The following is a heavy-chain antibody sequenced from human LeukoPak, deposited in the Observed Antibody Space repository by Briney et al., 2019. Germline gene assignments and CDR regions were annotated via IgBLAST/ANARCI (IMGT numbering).Heavy chain of an antibody. D-gene: IGHD1-26*01. V-gene: IGHV4-39*01. CDR3: ATKRGATPFDY. J-gene: IGHJ4*02. CDR2: LYYSGTT. Sequence: PSETLSLTCTVSGGSISSYYWGWIRQPPGKGLEWIGSLYYSGTTYYNPSLKSRVTISVDTPKNQFSLKLSSVTAADTAVYYCATKRGATPFDYWGQGTLVTVSS. CDR1: GGSISSYY.